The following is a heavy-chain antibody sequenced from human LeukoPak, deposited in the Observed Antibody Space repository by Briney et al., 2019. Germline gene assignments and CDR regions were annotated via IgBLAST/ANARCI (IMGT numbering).Heavy chain of an antibody. V-gene: IGHV4-39*07. CDR3: ARDPLIVVVPAATAFDY. J-gene: IGHJ4*02. CDR2: IYYSGST. D-gene: IGHD2-2*01. Sequence: PSETLSLTCTVSGGSISSSSYYWGWIRQPPGKGLEWIGSIYYSGSTYYNPSLKSRVTISVDTSKNQFSLKLSSVTAADTAVYYCARDPLIVVVPAATAFDYWGQGTLVTVSS. CDR1: GGSISSSSYY.